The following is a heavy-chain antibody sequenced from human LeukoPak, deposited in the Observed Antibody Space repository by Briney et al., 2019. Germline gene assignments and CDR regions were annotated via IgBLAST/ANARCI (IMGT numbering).Heavy chain of an antibody. D-gene: IGHD3-22*01. V-gene: IGHV3-48*03. Sequence: GGSLRLSCAASGFTFSTYEMIWVRQAPGKGLEWVSYISSSGSAIFYADSVKGRFTISRDNAKNSLYLQMNSLRPEDTAVYYCARDLTPHFSGNYYDAFDIWGQGTMVTVSS. J-gene: IGHJ3*02. CDR3: ARDLTPHFSGNYYDAFDI. CDR2: ISSSGSAI. CDR1: GFTFSTYE.